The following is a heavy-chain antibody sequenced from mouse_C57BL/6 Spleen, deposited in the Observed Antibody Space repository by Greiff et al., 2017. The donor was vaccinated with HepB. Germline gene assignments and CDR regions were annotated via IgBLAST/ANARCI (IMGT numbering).Heavy chain of an antibody. V-gene: IGHV1-39*01. CDR3: ATRKIYGSSYGFAY. CDR1: GYSFTDYN. Sequence: EVKLMESGPELVKPGASVKISCKASGYSFTDYNMNWVKQSNGKSLEWIGVINPNYGTTSYNQKFKGKATLTVDQSSSTAYMQLNSLTSEDSAVYYCATRKIYGSSYGFAYWGQGTLVTVSA. CDR2: INPNYGTT. J-gene: IGHJ3*01. D-gene: IGHD1-1*01.